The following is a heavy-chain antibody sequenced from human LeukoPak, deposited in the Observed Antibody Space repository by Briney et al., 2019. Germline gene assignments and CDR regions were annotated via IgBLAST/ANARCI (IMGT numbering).Heavy chain of an antibody. CDR1: GDSISSYY. D-gene: IGHD3-16*01. CDR2: IYYSGST. Sequence: SETLSLTCTVPGDSISSYYWSWIRQPPGKGLEWIGYIYYSGSTNYNPSLKSRVTISVDTSKNQFSLKLSSVTAADTAVYYCARDRLAMATWGQGTMVTVSS. J-gene: IGHJ3*01. CDR3: ARDRLAMAT. V-gene: IGHV4-59*01.